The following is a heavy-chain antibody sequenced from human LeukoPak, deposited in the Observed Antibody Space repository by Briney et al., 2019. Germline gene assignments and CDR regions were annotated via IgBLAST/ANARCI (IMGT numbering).Heavy chain of an antibody. Sequence: GESLQISCQGSGYSFTSYWIGWVRQLPGKGLEWMGIIYPGDSDTRYSPSFQGQVTFSADKSIITAYLQWSSLKASDTAMYYCARQTTQMDIVVVPAAWDYWGQGTLVTVSS. CDR1: GYSFTSYW. D-gene: IGHD2-2*03. J-gene: IGHJ4*02. V-gene: IGHV5-51*01. CDR2: IYPGDSDT. CDR3: ARQTTQMDIVVVPAAWDY.